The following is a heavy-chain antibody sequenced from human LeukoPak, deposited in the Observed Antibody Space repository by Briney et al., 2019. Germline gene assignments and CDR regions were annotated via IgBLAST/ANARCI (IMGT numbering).Heavy chain of an antibody. V-gene: IGHV3-66*01. D-gene: IGHD5-24*01. CDR3: ARERDGYTHDAFDI. Sequence: GGSLRLSCAASGFTVSSNYMSWVRQAPGKGLEWVSVIYSGGSTYYADSVKGRFTISRDNAKNLLYVQMNSLRAEDTAVYYCARERDGYTHDAFDIWGQGTMVTVSS. J-gene: IGHJ3*02. CDR1: GFTVSSNY. CDR2: IYSGGST.